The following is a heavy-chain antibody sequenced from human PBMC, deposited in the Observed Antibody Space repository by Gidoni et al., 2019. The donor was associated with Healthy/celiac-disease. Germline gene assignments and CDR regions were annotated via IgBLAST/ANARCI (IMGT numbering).Heavy chain of an antibody. CDR2: ISWNSGSI. CDR1: GFTFDDYA. V-gene: IGHV3-9*01. J-gene: IGHJ4*02. Sequence: EVQLVESGGGLVQPGRSLRLSCAASGFTFDDYAMHWVRQAQGKGLEWVSGISWNSGSIGYADSVKGRFTISRDNAKNSLYLQMNSLRAEDTALYYCAKGAPYYPDYWGQGTLVTVSS. D-gene: IGHD3-10*01. CDR3: AKGAPYYPDY.